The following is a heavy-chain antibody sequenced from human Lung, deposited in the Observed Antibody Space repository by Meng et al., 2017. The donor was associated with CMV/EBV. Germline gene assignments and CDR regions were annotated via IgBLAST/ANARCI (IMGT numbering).Heavy chain of an antibody. J-gene: IGHJ5*02. Sequence: SCVASGITFGRSWMLWVRQSPGTGLEWMANINPDGSTKNYVDSVKGRFTISRDNARSSLYLQMNSLRVEDTAIYYCTKDVAYNRFDPWGQGTLVTVSS. CDR2: INPDGSTK. V-gene: IGHV3-7*01. CDR3: TKDVAYNRFDP. D-gene: IGHD2-21*01. CDR1: GITFGRSW.